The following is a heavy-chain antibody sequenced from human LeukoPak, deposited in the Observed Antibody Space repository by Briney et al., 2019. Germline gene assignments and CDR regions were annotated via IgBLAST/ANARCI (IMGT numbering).Heavy chain of an antibody. CDR2: IYPGDSDT. Sequence: GESLKISCKGSGYSFTSYWIGWVRQMPGKGLEWMGIIYPGDSDTRYSPSFQGQVTISADKSISTAYLQWSSLNASDTAMYYCARQSNGLDYYDSSGYYADYWGQGTLVTVSS. CDR3: ARQSNGLDYYDSSGYYADY. CDR1: GYSFTSYW. J-gene: IGHJ4*02. V-gene: IGHV5-51*01. D-gene: IGHD3-22*01.